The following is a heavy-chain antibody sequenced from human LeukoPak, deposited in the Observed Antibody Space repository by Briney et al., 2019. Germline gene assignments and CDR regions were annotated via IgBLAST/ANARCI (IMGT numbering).Heavy chain of an antibody. V-gene: IGHV1-2*06. CDR2: INPNSGGT. CDR3: ARTHSSSWYENWFDP. CDR1: GYTFTGYY. D-gene: IGHD6-13*01. Sequence: ASVRVSCKASGYTFTGYYMHWVRQAPGQGVEWMGRINPNSGGTNYAQKFQGRVTMTRDTSISTAFMELSRLRSDDTAVYYCARTHSSSWYENWFDPWGQGTLVTVSS. J-gene: IGHJ5*02.